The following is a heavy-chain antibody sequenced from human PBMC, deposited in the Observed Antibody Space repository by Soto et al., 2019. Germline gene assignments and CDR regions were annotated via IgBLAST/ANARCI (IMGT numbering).Heavy chain of an antibody. J-gene: IGHJ5*02. CDR2: IHYGGSS. CDR3: ARSLNT. CDR1: GGSVRSESYY. V-gene: IGHV4-61*01. Sequence: SLTCTVSGGSVRSESYYWSWFRQPPGKGLEWIGYIHYGGSSDYNPSLKTRVTISVDTSKNQFSLKLSSVTAADTAVYYCARSLNTWGQGTLVTVSS.